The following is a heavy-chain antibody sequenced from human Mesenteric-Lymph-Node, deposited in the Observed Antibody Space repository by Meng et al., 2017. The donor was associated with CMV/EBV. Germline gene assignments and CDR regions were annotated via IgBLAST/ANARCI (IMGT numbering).Heavy chain of an antibody. J-gene: IGHJ4*02. D-gene: IGHD3-10*01. CDR3: TGDSVSNPNLDY. CDR1: GVNVRDKY. V-gene: IGHV3-66*01. Sequence: EVLLVASGGGLVPPGGSLRLSCAASGVNVRDKYMSWVRQAPGKGLEWVCIIYRGDNTYYIDSVKDRFTVSRDNSKNTMYLQMNSLRVEDTAVYYCTGDSVSNPNLDYWGQGTLVTVSS. CDR2: IYRGDNT.